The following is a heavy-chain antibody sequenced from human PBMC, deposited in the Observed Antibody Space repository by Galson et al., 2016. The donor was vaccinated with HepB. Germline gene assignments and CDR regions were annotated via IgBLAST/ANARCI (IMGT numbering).Heavy chain of an antibody. J-gene: IGHJ4*02. V-gene: IGHV3-7*01. D-gene: IGHD6-19*01. CDR3: ATTVAGFFDY. CDR1: GFTFSIYW. CDR2: ITQNGSEK. Sequence: SLRLSCAASGFTFSIYWMSWVRQAPGKGLEWVANITQNGSEKYYVDSVGGRFTISRDNAKNSVYLQMNGLRVEDTAVYYCATTVAGFFDYWGQGNLVTVSS.